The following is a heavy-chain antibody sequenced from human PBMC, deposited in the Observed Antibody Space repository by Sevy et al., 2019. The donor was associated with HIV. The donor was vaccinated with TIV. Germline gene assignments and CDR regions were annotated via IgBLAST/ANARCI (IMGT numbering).Heavy chain of an antibody. D-gene: IGHD3-3*01. CDR3: ARLASQLRDNWSDP. CDR1: GGSISTSSYY. Sequence: SETLSLTCTVSGGSISTSSYYWGWIRQPPGKGLEWIGNSFYSGTTYYNPSLKSRVTISVDTSKNQFSLKLSSVTAADTAVYYCARLASQLRDNWSDPWGQGTLVTVSS. V-gene: IGHV4-39*01. CDR2: SFYSGTT. J-gene: IGHJ5*02.